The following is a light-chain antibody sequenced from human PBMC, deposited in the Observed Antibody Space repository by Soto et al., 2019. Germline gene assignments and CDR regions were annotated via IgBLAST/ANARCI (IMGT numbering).Light chain of an antibody. CDR3: QQYGSSPPALT. V-gene: IGKV3-20*01. CDR1: QSVSSY. J-gene: IGKJ4*01. CDR2: DAS. Sequence: EIVLTQSPATLSLSPGERATLSCRASQSVSSYLAWYQQKPGQAPRLLIYDASNRATGIPARFSGSGSGTDFTLTISRLEPEDFAVYYCQQYGSSPPALTFGGGTKVDIK.